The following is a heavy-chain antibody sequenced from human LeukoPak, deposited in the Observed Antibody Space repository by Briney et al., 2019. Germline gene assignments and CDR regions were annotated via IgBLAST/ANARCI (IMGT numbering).Heavy chain of an antibody. CDR2: IYYSGST. J-gene: IGHJ4*02. Sequence: SETLSLTCTASGGSISSGGYYWSWIRQHPGKGLAWIGYIYYSGSTYYNPSLKSRVTISVDTSKNQFSLKLSSVTAADTAVYYCARRYDFWSGPIFDYWGQGTLVTVSS. CDR1: GGSISSGGYY. CDR3: ARRYDFWSGPIFDY. V-gene: IGHV4-31*03. D-gene: IGHD3-3*01.